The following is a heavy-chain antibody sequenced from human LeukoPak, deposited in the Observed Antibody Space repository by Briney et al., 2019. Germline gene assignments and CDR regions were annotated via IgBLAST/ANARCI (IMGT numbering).Heavy chain of an antibody. D-gene: IGHD6-19*01. Sequence: SGPTLVNPTQTLTLTCTFSGFSLNTYGMGVSWIRQPPGKALEWLARIDWDDDKFYSTSLKTRLTISKDTSKNQVVLTMTNMDPVDTATYYCARMGIAVNEWRRYFDYWGQGTLVSVSS. J-gene: IGHJ4*02. CDR1: GFSLNTYGMG. CDR3: ARMGIAVNEWRRYFDY. V-gene: IGHV2-70*04. CDR2: IDWDDDK.